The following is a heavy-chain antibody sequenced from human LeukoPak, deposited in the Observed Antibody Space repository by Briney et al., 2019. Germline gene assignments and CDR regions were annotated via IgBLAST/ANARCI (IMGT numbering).Heavy chain of an antibody. J-gene: IGHJ4*02. V-gene: IGHV1-2*02. CDR2: IDPNSDNI. CDR3: ARCAYNYGYVYFDH. D-gene: IGHD5-18*01. CDR1: GYTFTGCF. Sequence: ASVKVSCKASGYTFTGCFIHYVRQAPGQGLEWMGWIDPNSDNIRYSETFKDRVTMTRDTSTNTAYMELSWLRSDDTAVYYCARCAYNYGYVYFDHWGQGTLVIVSS.